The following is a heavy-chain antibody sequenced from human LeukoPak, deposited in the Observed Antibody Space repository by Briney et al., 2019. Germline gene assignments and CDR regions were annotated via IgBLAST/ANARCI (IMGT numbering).Heavy chain of an antibody. CDR3: ARDLSGYYDY. V-gene: IGHV4-59*01. CDR2: IYNSGNT. CDR1: GGSINSYY. D-gene: IGHD3-10*01. J-gene: IGHJ4*02. Sequence: SETLSLTCTVSGGSINSYYWTWIRQPPGKGLEWIGNIYNSGNTNYNPSLKSRVTISVDTSKNQFSLKLSSVTAADTAVYYCARDLSGYYDYWGQGTLVTVSS.